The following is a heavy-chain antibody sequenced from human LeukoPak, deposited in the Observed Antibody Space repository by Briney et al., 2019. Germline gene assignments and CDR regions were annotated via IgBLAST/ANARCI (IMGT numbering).Heavy chain of an antibody. CDR3: ARVEWELPLDAFDI. CDR2: ISAYNGNT. J-gene: IGHJ3*02. V-gene: IGHV1-18*01. D-gene: IGHD1-26*01. CDR1: GYTFTSYG. Sequence: ASVKVSCKASGYTFTSYGISWVRQAPGQGPEWMGWISAYNGNTNYAQKLQGRVTMTTDTSTSTAYMELRSLRSDDTAVYYCARVEWELPLDAFDIWGQGTMVTVSS.